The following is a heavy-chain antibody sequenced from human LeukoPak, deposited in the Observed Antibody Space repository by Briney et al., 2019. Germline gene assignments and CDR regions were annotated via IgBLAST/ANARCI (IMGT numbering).Heavy chain of an antibody. J-gene: IGHJ4*02. V-gene: IGHV1-24*01. CDR3: ANVGRYYDSSGYYYTFDY. Sequence: ASVKVSCKVSEYTLSEISMHWVRQAPGKGLEWMGGFDPEDGETIYAQKFQGRVTMSEVTSTDTVYMELSSLRSEDTAVYYCANVGRYYDSSGYYYTFDYWGQGTLVTVSS. CDR1: EYTLSEIS. D-gene: IGHD3-22*01. CDR2: FDPEDGET.